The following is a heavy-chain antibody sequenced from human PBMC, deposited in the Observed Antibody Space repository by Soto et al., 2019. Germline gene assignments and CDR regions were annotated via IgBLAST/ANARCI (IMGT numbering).Heavy chain of an antibody. D-gene: IGHD4-17*01. Sequence: QVQLQESGPGLVKPSQTLSLTCTVSGGSISSGGYYWSWIRQHPGKGLEWIGYIYYSGSTYYNPSLKSRVTISVDTSKNQFSLKLSSVTAADTAVYYCAREGSDGDYYYGMDVWGQGTTVTVSS. J-gene: IGHJ6*02. CDR1: GGSISSGGYY. CDR3: AREGSDGDYYYGMDV. V-gene: IGHV4-31*03. CDR2: IYYSGST.